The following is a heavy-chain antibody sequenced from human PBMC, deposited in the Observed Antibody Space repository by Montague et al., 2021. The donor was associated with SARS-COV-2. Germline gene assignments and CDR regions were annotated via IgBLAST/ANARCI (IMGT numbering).Heavy chain of an antibody. D-gene: IGHD2-2*01. J-gene: IGHJ3*02. Sequence: SETLSITCAVSGGSISSSNWWSWVRQPPGKGLEWIGEIYHSGSTNYNPSLKSRVTISVDKSKNQFSLKLSSVTAADTAVYYCARDLLRYCSSTSCYNDAFDIWGQGTMVTVSS. CDR2: IYHSGST. CDR1: GGSISSSNW. V-gene: IGHV4-4*02. CDR3: ARDLLRYCSSTSCYNDAFDI.